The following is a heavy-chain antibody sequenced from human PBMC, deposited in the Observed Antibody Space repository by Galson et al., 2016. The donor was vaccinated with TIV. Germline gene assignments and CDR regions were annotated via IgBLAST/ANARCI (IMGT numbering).Heavy chain of an antibody. CDR2: INWNGAAT. V-gene: IGHV3-20*04. J-gene: IGHJ3*02. CDR3: ARITVGGIWNAIDI. CDR1: GLTFDDYG. Sequence: SLRLSCAASGLTFDDYGMSWVRQVPGKGLEWVSDINWNGAATGYADSVQGRFTISRDDAKKSVHLQMNSLRVEDTAFYYCARITVGGIWNAIDIWGQGTMVSVSP. D-gene: IGHD3-3*01.